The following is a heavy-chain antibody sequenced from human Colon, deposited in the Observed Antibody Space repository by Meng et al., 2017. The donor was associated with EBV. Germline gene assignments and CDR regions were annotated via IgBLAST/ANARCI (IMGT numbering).Heavy chain of an antibody. CDR1: GYTCSTYT. CDR3: ARGGNFDP. J-gene: IGHJ5*02. CDR2: ISTNTGTP. Sequence: GQVVQSGFELKKPGASVQVSCKASGYTCSTYTINWVRQAHGRGLEWMGWISTNTGTPTYTQGFTGRFVFSLDTSVSTAYLQISSLKAEDTAVYYCARGGNFDPWGQGTLVTVSS. V-gene: IGHV7-4-1*02. D-gene: IGHD2/OR15-2a*01.